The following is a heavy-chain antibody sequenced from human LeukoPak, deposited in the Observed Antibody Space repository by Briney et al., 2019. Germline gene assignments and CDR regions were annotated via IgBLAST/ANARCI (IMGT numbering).Heavy chain of an antibody. D-gene: IGHD2-2*01. J-gene: IGHJ4*02. CDR3: ARRGRKYQLLPFDY. V-gene: IGHV4-39*01. Sequence: PSETLSLTCTVSGGSISSSSYYWGWIRQPPGKGLEWIGSIYYSGSTYYNPSLKSRVTISVDTSKNQFSLKLSSVTAADTAVYYCARRGRKYQLLPFDYWGQGTLVTVSS. CDR2: IYYSGST. CDR1: GGSISSSSYY.